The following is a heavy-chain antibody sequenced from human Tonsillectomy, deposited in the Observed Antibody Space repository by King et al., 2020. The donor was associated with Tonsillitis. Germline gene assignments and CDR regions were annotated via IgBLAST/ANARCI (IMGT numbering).Heavy chain of an antibody. CDR3: ARDGRIAAFDY. CDR2: ILYYERNK. D-gene: IGHD6-13*01. CDR1: GFTFSSYG. Sequence: VQLVQSGGGVVQSGRSLRLSCAASGFTFSSYGLHLVRQAPGKGLAWVAVILYYERNKYYADSVKGRFTISRDNSKKTLYLQRNSLRAEDTGVYYCARDGRIAAFDYWGQGTLVTVSS. J-gene: IGHJ4*02. V-gene: IGHV3-33*01.